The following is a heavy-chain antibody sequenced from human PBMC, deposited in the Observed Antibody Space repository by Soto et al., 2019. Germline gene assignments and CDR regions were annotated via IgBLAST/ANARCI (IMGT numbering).Heavy chain of an antibody. CDR1: GFTVSSNY. D-gene: IGHD3-9*01. Sequence: EVQLVESGGGLVQPGGSLRLSCAASGFTVSSNYLSWVRQAPGKGLEWVSVIYSGGSTYYADSVKGRFTISRDNSKYTLYLQMNSLRAEDTAVYYCARDKIPDILTGYYDEYWGQGTLVTVSS. J-gene: IGHJ4*02. CDR2: IYSGGST. CDR3: ARDKIPDILTGYYDEY. V-gene: IGHV3-66*01.